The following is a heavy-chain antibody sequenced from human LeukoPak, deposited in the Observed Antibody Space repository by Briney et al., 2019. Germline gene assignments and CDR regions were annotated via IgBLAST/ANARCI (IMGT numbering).Heavy chain of an antibody. CDR1: GGTFSSYA. Sequence: SVKVSCKASGGTFSSYAISWVRQAPGQGLEWMGRIIPVLGIANYAQKFQGRVTITADKSTSTAYMELSSLRSEDTAVYYCATPGTATIRDAFDIWGQGTMVTVSS. V-gene: IGHV1-69*04. J-gene: IGHJ3*02. CDR2: IIPVLGIA. D-gene: IGHD5-24*01. CDR3: ATPGTATIRDAFDI.